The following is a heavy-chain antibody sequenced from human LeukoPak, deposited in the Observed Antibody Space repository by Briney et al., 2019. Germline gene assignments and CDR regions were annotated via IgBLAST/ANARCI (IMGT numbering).Heavy chain of an antibody. J-gene: IGHJ6*03. CDR1: GGSFSGYY. CDR3: ARAPAGTLLYYYYYMDV. Sequence: SETLSLTCAVYGGSFSGYYWSWIRQPPGKGLEWIGEINHSGSTNYNPSLKSRVTISIDTSKNQFSLKLSSVTAADTAVYYCARAPAGTLLYYYYYMDVWGKGTTVTVSS. D-gene: IGHD6-19*01. CDR2: INHSGST. V-gene: IGHV4-34*01.